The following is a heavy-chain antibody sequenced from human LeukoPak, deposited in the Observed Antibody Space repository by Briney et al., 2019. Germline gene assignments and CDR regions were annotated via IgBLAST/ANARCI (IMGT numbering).Heavy chain of an antibody. CDR2: ISFDGINK. J-gene: IGHJ4*02. D-gene: IGHD3-9*01. Sequence: GGSLRLSCAASGFIFSTYGMHRVRQAPGKGLEWVAVISFDGINKYYADSVKGRFTISRDNSKNTLFLQMSSLRTEDTAVYYCAKDGGRYSMAGYFDYWGQGTLVTVSS. V-gene: IGHV3-30*18. CDR1: GFIFSTYG. CDR3: AKDGGRYSMAGYFDY.